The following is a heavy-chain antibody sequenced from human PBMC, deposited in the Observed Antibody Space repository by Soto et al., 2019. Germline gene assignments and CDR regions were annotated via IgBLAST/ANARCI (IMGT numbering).Heavy chain of an antibody. CDR3: ASGDYYYMDV. CDR1: GFTFSSYG. D-gene: IGHD2-15*01. J-gene: IGHJ6*03. CDR2: ISYDGSNK. V-gene: IGHV3-30*03. Sequence: SLRLSCAASGFTFSSYGMHWVRQAPGKGLEWVAVISYDGSNKYYADSVKGRFTISRDNSKNTLYLQMNSLRAEDTAVYYCASGDYYYMDVWGKGTTVTVSS.